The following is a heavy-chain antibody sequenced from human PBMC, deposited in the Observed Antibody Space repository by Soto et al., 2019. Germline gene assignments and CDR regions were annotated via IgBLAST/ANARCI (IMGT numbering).Heavy chain of an antibody. Sequence: QITLKESGPTLVKPTQTLTLTCTFSGFSLSTSGVGVGWIRQPPGKALEWLALIYWNDDKRYSPSLKSRITNTKDTTKNQVVLTMTNMDPVDTSTYYCALSFYCFDPWGQGTLVTVSS. V-gene: IGHV2-5*01. CDR3: ALSFYCFDP. CDR2: IYWNDDK. J-gene: IGHJ5*02. CDR1: GFSLSTSGVG.